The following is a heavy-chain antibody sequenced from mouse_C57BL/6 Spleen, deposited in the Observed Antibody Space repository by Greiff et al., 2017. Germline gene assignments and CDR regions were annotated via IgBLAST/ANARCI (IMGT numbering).Heavy chain of an antibody. CDR1: GYTFTSYW. J-gene: IGHJ4*01. CDR3: ARKYYYYAMDY. CDR2: IYPGSGST. Sequence: QVQLQQPGAELVKPGASVKMSCKASGYTFTSYWITWVKQRPGQGLEWIGDIYPGSGSTNYNEKFKSKATLTVDTSSSTAYMKLRSLTSEDAAVYYCARKYYYYAMDYWGQGTTLTVSS. D-gene: IGHD2-10*02. V-gene: IGHV1-55*01.